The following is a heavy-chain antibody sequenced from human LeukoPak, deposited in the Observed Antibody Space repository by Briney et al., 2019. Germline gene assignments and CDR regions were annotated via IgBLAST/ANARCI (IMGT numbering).Heavy chain of an antibody. V-gene: IGHV3-21*01. J-gene: IGHJ3*02. CDR3: AKPVGSGSYFGAFDI. D-gene: IGHD1-26*01. Sequence: GGSLRLSCAASGFTFSSYSMNWVRQAPGKGLEWVSSISSSSSYIYYADSVKGRFTISRDNAKNSLYLQMNSLRAEDTAVYYCAKPVGSGSYFGAFDIWGQGTMVTVSS. CDR2: ISSSSSYI. CDR1: GFTFSSYS.